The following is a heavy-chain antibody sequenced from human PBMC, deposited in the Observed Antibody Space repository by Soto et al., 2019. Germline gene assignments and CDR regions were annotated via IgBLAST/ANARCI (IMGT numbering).Heavy chain of an antibody. V-gene: IGHV4-34*01. CDR2: INHSGST. D-gene: IGHD6-6*01. CDR3: ARGRGSSSPAYHYYYYVMDL. Sequence: SVMPSHSGALYGVSSVGYHVSWIRQTPGKGLEWFGEINHSGSTNYNPSLKSRVTISVDTSKNQFSLKLSSVTAADTAVYYCARGRGSSSPAYHYYYYVMDLLVQGTTVTGS. J-gene: IGHJ6*02. CDR1: GVSSVGYH.